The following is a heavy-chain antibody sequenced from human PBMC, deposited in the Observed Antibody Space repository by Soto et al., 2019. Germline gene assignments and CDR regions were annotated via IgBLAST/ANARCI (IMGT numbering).Heavy chain of an antibody. CDR3: AKYASSSWSLFDY. CDR2: ISGSGGST. CDR1: GFTFNNYA. V-gene: IGHV3-23*01. J-gene: IGHJ4*02. Sequence: EVQLLESGGGLVQPGGSLRLSCAASGFTFNNYAMSWVRQAPGKGLEWVSGISGSGGSTYYADSVKGRFTISRDNSKNTLYLQMNSLRAEDTAVYYCAKYASSSWSLFDYWGQGTLVTVSS. D-gene: IGHD6-13*01.